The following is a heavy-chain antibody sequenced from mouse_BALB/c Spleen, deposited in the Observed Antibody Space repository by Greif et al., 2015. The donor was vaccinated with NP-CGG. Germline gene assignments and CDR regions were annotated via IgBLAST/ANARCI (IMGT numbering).Heavy chain of an antibody. D-gene: IGHD4-1*01. CDR2: IDPANGNT. CDR1: DFNIKDTY. J-gene: IGHJ3*01. Sequence: VQLQQSGAELVKPGASVKLSCTASDFNIKDTYMHWVKQRPEQGLEWIGRIDPANGNTKYDPKFQGKATITADTSSNTAYLQLSSLTSEDTAVYYCATNWDVAYWGQGTLVTVSA. V-gene: IGHV14-3*02. CDR3: ATNWDVAY.